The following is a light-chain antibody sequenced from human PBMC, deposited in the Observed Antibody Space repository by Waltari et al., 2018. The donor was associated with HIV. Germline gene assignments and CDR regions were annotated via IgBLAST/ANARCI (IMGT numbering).Light chain of an antibody. CDR2: GAS. Sequence: EIVLTQSPGTLSLSPGERATLSCRASQSVSSNYLAWYQHKPGQAPRLLFYGASTRATDIPDRFSGSGSVTDFTLTISRLEAEDSAVYYCQQYGYSSYTFGQGSKLQI. CDR3: QQYGYSSYT. V-gene: IGKV3-20*01. J-gene: IGKJ2*01. CDR1: QSVSSNY.